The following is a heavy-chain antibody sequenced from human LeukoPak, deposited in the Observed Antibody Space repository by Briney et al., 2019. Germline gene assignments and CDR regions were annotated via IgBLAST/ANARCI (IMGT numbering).Heavy chain of an antibody. J-gene: IGHJ3*02. CDR2: INHSGST. V-gene: IGHV4-34*01. CDR3: VREQQPRAFDI. D-gene: IGHD6-13*01. Sequence: SETLSLTCAVHGGSFSGYYWSWIRQPPGKGLEWIGEINHSGSTNYNPSLKSRVTISVDTSKNQFSLKLSSVTAADTAVYYCVREQQPRAFDIWGQGTMVTVSS. CDR1: GGSFSGYY.